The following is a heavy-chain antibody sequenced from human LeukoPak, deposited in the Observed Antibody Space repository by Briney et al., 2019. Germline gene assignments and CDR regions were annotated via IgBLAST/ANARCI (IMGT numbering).Heavy chain of an antibody. J-gene: IGHJ4*02. CDR3: ARDSGYCSSTGCYVHYFDY. V-gene: IGHV3-7*01. D-gene: IGHD2-2*01. CDR2: IKTDGSEK. CDR1: GFTFSNYW. Sequence: GGSLRLSCEGSGFTFSNYWMGWVRQAPGKGLQWVANIKTDGSEKYYVDSVKGRFTISRDNAKNSLYLQMNSLRAEDTAVYYCARDSGYCSSTGCYVHYFDYWGQGTLVTVSS.